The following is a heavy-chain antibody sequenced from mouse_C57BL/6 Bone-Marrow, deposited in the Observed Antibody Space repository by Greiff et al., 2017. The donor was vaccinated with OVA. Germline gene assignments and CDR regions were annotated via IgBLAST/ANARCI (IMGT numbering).Heavy chain of an antibody. Sequence: QVQLQQQPGAELVRPGSSVQLSCKASGYTFTSYWMDWVKQRPGQGLEWIGNIYPSDSETHYNQMFKDKATLTVEKSSRTAYMQLSRLTSEDSAVYYCARGTIYYYGSSYVWFAYWGKGTLVTVSA. CDR2: IYPSDSET. CDR1: GYTFTSYW. CDR3: ARGTIYYYGSSYVWFAY. J-gene: IGHJ3*01. D-gene: IGHD1-1*01. V-gene: IGHV1-61*01.